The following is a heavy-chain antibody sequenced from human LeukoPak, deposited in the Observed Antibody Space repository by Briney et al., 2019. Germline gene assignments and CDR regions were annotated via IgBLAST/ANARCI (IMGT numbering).Heavy chain of an antibody. V-gene: IGHV3-30*02. CDR3: AQGHTGYSSGWYYFDY. D-gene: IGHD6-19*01. CDR2: IRYDGSNK. CDR1: GFTFSSYG. Sequence: GGSLRLSCAASGFTFSSYGMHWVRQAPGKGLEWVAFIRYDGSNKYYADSVKGRFTISRDNSKNTLYLQMNSLRAEDTAVYYCAQGHTGYSSGWYYFDYWGQGTLVTVSS. J-gene: IGHJ4*02.